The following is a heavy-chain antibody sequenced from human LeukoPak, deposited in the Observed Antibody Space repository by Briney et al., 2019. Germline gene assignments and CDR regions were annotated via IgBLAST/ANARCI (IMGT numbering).Heavy chain of an antibody. J-gene: IGHJ4*02. D-gene: IGHD6-19*01. CDR3: ARDGGSAWFLDY. Sequence: GGSLRLSCAVSGFSFSNYGMNWVRQAPGKGLEWVSSISSRSSYIKYADSVKGRFTISRDNAKNSLYLQMNSLRAEDTAVYYCARDGGSAWFLDYWGQGTLVTVSS. CDR1: GFSFSNYG. V-gene: IGHV3-21*01. CDR2: ISSRSSYI.